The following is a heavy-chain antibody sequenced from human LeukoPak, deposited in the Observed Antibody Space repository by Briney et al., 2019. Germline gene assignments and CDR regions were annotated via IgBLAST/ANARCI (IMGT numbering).Heavy chain of an antibody. D-gene: IGHD3-10*01. CDR1: GFTFSSYA. J-gene: IGHJ4*02. Sequence: TGGSLRLSCAASGFTFSSYAMSWVRQAPGKGLEWVSAISGSGGSTYYADSVKGRFTISRDNSKNTLYLQMNSLRAEDTAVYYCAKDEGRYYGSGSCYPFDYWGQGTLVTVSS. V-gene: IGHV3-23*01. CDR3: AKDEGRYYGSGSCYPFDY. CDR2: ISGSGGST.